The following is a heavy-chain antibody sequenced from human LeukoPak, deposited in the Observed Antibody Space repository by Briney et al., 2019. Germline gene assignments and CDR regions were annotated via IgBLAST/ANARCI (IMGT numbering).Heavy chain of an antibody. J-gene: IGHJ6*03. CDR3: ARGVSGSYYNSYYYYMDV. V-gene: IGHV1-69*05. CDR1: GGTFSSYA. CDR2: IIPIFGTA. Sequence: ASVKVSCKASGGTFSSYAISWVRQAPGQGLEWMGGIIPIFGTANYAQKFQGRVTITTDESTSTAYMELSSLRSEDTAVYYCARGVSGSYYNSYYYYMDVWGKGTTVTVSS. D-gene: IGHD3-10*01.